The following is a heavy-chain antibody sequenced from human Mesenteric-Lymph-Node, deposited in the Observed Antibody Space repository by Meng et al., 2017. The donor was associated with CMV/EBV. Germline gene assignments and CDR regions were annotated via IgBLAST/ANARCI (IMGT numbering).Heavy chain of an antibody. V-gene: IGHV3-53*01. J-gene: IGHJ6*02. CDR2: IYSGGNT. CDR1: GFTVSTNY. CDR3: ARGPQNPYYYGMDV. Sequence: GESLKISCAASGFTVSTNYMSWVRQAPGKGLEWVSVIYSGGNTYYYADSVRGRFTISRDNSKNTVYLQMNSLGAEDTAVYYCARGPQNPYYYGMDVWGQGTTVTVSS.